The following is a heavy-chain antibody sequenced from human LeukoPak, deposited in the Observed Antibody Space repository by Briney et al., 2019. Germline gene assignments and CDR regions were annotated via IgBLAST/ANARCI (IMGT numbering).Heavy chain of an antibody. J-gene: IGHJ4*02. CDR2: IIPILDIA. Sequence: GASVKVSCKASGGTFSSYAISWVRQAPGQGLEWMGRIIPILDIANYAQKFQGRVTITADKSTSTVYMELSSLRSEDTAVYYCAQLMDTAMARGDYWGQGTLVTVSS. D-gene: IGHD5-18*01. V-gene: IGHV1-69*04. CDR1: GGTFSSYA. CDR3: AQLMDTAMARGDY.